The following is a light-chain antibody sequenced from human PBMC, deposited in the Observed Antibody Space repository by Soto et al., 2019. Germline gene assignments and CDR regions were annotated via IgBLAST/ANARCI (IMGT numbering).Light chain of an antibody. J-gene: IGLJ1*01. CDR2: HVT. V-gene: IGLV2-14*01. CDR1: SSDVGAYNY. CDR3: CSYTTTNTFV. Sequence: QSALTQPASVSGSLGQSITISCSGTSSDVGAYNYVSWYQQYTGKAPKLMIYHVTDRPSGVSNRFSGSKSGNTASLTISGLQAEDEADYYCCSYTTTNTFVFGTGTKLTVL.